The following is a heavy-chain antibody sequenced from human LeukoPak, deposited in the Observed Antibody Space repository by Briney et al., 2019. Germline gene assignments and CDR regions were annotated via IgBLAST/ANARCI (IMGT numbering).Heavy chain of an antibody. Sequence: GGSLRLSCAASGFTFSSYSMNWVRQAPGKGLEWVSYISSSNSTIYYADSVKGRFTISRDNAKNSLYLQMNSLRAEDTAVYYCARSGYCSSTSCTDDYYYGMDVWGQGTTVTVSS. CDR3: ARSGYCSSTSCTDDYYYGMDV. J-gene: IGHJ6*02. CDR1: GFTFSSYS. V-gene: IGHV3-48*01. CDR2: ISSSNSTI. D-gene: IGHD2-2*01.